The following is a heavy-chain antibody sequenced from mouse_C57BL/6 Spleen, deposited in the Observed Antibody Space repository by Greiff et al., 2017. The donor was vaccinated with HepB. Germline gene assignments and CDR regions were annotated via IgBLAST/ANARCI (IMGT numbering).Heavy chain of an antibody. V-gene: IGHV1-82*01. J-gene: IGHJ2*01. CDR3: ARELGRNFDY. D-gene: IGHD4-1*01. CDR2: IYPGDGDT. CDR1: GYAFSSSW. Sequence: VQLQQSGPELVKPGASVKISCKASGYAFSSSWMNWVKQRPGKGLGWIGRIYPGDGDTNYNGKFKGKATLTADKSSSTAYMQLSSLTSEDSAVYFCARELGRNFDYWGQGTTLTVSS.